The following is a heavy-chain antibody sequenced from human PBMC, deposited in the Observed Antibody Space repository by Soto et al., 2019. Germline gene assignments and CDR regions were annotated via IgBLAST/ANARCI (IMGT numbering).Heavy chain of an antibody. CDR2: VSPGDSDP. CDR1: GYTFTSYW. D-gene: IGHD2-21*01. CDR3: AKRGTASRYSVDY. V-gene: IGHV5-51*01. Sequence: PGESLKISCKGSGYTFTSYWIAWVRQMPGKGLEWIGTVSPGDSDPRYRPSFEGQVTFSADRSISTAYLQWSSLKASDTAIYYCAKRGTASRYSVDYWGKGTLVTVSS. J-gene: IGHJ4*02.